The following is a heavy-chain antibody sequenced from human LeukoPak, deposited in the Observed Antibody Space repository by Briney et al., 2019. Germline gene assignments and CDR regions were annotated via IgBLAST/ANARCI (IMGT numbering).Heavy chain of an antibody. Sequence: GGSLRLSCAASGFIFTAYGMTWVRQPPGKGLESVANINRGGSEKDYADSVKGRFTIPRDNAKTTVFLEMNILRVVDTGVYYCGGGRGGDYWGQGTLITVS. J-gene: IGHJ4*02. CDR2: INRGGSEK. D-gene: IGHD3-10*01. CDR1: GFIFTAYG. V-gene: IGHV3-7*04. CDR3: GGGRGGDY.